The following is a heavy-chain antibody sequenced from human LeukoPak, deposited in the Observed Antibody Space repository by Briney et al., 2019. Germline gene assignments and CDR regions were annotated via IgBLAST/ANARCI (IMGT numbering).Heavy chain of an antibody. V-gene: IGHV4-30-2*01. CDR1: GGSISSGGYS. CDR2: IYHSGST. D-gene: IGHD3-16*01. J-gene: IGHJ4*02. CDR3: ARRWGKSQTFDY. Sequence: SQTLSLICTVSGGSISSGGYSWSWIRQPPGKALEWIGYIYHSGSTYYNPSLKSRVTISVDRSKNQFSLKLSSVTAADTAVYYCARRWGKSQTFDYWGQGTLVTVPS.